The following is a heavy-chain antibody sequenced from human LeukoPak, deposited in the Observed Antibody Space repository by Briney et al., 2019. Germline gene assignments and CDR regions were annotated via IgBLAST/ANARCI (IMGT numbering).Heavy chain of an antibody. CDR1: GFTFSVAW. CDR3: AKDWFATTDY. D-gene: IGHD1/OR15-1a*01. CDR2: ITTDETT. Sequence: GVSLRLSCAASGFTFSVAWMHWFRQAPGKGLMWVSRITTDETTTYADSVRGRFSISRDNAKNTVYLQMNSLRVEDTAVYYCAKDWFATTDYWGQGILVTVSS. V-gene: IGHV3-74*01. J-gene: IGHJ4*02.